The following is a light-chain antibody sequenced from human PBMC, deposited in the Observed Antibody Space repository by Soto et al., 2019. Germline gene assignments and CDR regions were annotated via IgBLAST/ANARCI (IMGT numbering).Light chain of an antibody. V-gene: IGLV1-47*01. J-gene: IGLJ2*01. CDR2: RDN. CDR1: SSNIGSKY. Sequence: QSVLTQPPSASGTPGQRVTISCSGSSSNIGSKYVYWYQQLPGTAPKLLMYRDNQRSSGVPDRFSGSKSGTSASLAISGLRSDDEADYYCAAWDESLSGVVFGGGTKLTVL. CDR3: AAWDESLSGVV.